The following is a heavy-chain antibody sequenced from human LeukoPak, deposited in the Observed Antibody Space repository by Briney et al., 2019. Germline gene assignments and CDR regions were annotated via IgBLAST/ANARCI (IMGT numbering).Heavy chain of an antibody. J-gene: IGHJ3*02. CDR2: IYNRGSNT. CDR3: PRDRPGIAVAGDAFDI. CDR1: GGSISSYY. Sequence: SETLSLTCTVSGGSISSYYWSWIRQPPEKGLEWIGYIYNRGSNTNYNPSLKSRVTISVDMSKNQFSLKLRSVTAADTAVYFCPRDRPGIAVAGDAFDIWGRGTMVTVSS. D-gene: IGHD6-19*01. V-gene: IGHV4-59*01.